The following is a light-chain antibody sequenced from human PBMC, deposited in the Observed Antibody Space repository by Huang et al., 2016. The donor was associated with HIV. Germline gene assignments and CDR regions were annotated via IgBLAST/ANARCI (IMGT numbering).Light chain of an antibody. CDR3: QHRSNWPLT. J-gene: IGKJ4*01. CDR2: DAS. CDR1: QSVSSY. V-gene: IGKV3-11*01. Sequence: EIVLTQSPATLSLSPGERATLSCRASQSVSSYLAWYQQKPGQAPRLRIYDASNRATGIPARFSGSWSGTDFTLTISSLEPEDFAVYFCQHRSNWPLTFGGGTRVEIK.